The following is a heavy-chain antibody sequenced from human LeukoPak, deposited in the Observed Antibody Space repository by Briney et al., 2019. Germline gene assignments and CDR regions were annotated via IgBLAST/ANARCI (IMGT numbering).Heavy chain of an antibody. J-gene: IGHJ4*02. D-gene: IGHD1-1*01. CDR1: GDPMSGYY. CDR2: IFHSGSV. CDR3: ARRASTGTFFDY. Sequence: PSETLSLTCSVSGDPMSGYYWSWIRQSPGRTLEWIGYIFHSGSVNYSPSFSSRLTISIDTSRKQFSLNLKSVTATDTAIYYCARRASTGTFFDYWGQGALVTVSS. V-gene: IGHV4-59*08.